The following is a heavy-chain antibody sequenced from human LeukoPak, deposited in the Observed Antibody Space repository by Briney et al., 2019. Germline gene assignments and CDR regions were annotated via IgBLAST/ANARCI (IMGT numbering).Heavy chain of an antibody. J-gene: IGHJ4*02. V-gene: IGHV3-30*18. CDR2: ISYDGSNK. Sequence: GSLRLSCAASGFTFSSYGMHWVRQAPGKGLEWVAVISYDGSNKYYADSVKGRFTISRDNSKNTLYLQMNSLRAVDTAVYYCAKSVAGFYHFDYWGQGTLVTVSS. CDR1: GFTFSSYG. D-gene: IGHD6-19*01. CDR3: AKSVAGFYHFDY.